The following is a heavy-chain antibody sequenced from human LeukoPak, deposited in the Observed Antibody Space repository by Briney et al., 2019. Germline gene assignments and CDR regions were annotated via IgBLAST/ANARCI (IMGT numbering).Heavy chain of an antibody. V-gene: IGHV4-61*08. CDR3: ARVLGSGYSDY. J-gene: IGHJ4*02. Sequence: SETLSLTCTVSGGSISSGGYYWSWIRQHPGKGLEWIGYIYSSGSTNYNPSLKSRVTISVDTSKNQFSLKLSSVTAADTAVYYCARVLGSGYSDYWGQGTLVTVSS. CDR2: IYSSGST. CDR1: GGSISSGGYY. D-gene: IGHD2-15*01.